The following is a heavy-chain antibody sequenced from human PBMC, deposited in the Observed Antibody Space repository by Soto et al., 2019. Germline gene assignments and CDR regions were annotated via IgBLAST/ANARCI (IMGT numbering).Heavy chain of an antibody. Sequence: GGSLRLSCAASGFTFSSYAMHWVRQAPGKGLEWVAFISHDGNITYYADSVKGRFTISRDNAKKLLYLEMDSLRAEDTAVYYSARDDGVSSTNVKEFEIWGQGTKVTVSS. V-gene: IGHV3-30*14. CDR1: GFTFSSYA. CDR2: ISHDGNIT. CDR3: ARDDGVSSTNVKEFEI. D-gene: IGHD2-2*01. J-gene: IGHJ3*02.